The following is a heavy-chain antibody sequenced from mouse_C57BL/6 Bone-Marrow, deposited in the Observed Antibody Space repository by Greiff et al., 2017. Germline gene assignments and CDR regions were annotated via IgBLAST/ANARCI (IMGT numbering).Heavy chain of an antibody. D-gene: IGHD1-1*01. CDR1: GYTFTDYY. CDR3: ARREDYSGRSYERAMDY. J-gene: IGHJ4*01. CDR2: INPNNGGT. V-gene: IGHV1-26*01. Sequence: EVQLQQSGPELVKPGASVKISCKASGYTFTDYYMNWVKQSHGKSLEWIGDINPNNGGTSYNQKFKGKATLTVDKSSSTAYMELRSLTSEDSPPYYCARREDYSGRSYERAMDYWGQGTSGTVSA.